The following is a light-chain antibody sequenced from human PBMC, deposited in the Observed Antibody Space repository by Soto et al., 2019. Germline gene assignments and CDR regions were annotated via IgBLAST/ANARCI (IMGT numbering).Light chain of an antibody. Sequence: QSVLTQPPSASGSPGQSVTISCTGTSSDVGGYNYVSWYQQHPGKVPKLMIYEVSKRPSGVPDRFSGSKSGNTASLTVSGLQAEDEADYYCSSYAGSNNSLYVFGTGTKVTVL. CDR1: SSDVGGYNY. CDR2: EVS. V-gene: IGLV2-8*01. J-gene: IGLJ1*01. CDR3: SSYAGSNNSLYV.